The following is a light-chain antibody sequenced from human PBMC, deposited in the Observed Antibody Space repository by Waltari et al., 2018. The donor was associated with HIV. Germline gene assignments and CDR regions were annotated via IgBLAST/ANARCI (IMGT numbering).Light chain of an antibody. CDR3: SSYTSSSTRV. Sequence: PGQSLTISCTGTSSDVGGYNYVSWYQQHPGKAPKLMIYEVSNRPSGVSNRYSGSKSGNTASLTISGLQAEDEADYYCSSYTSSSTRVFGGGTKLTVL. J-gene: IGLJ2*01. V-gene: IGLV2-14*01. CDR2: EVS. CDR1: SSDVGGYNY.